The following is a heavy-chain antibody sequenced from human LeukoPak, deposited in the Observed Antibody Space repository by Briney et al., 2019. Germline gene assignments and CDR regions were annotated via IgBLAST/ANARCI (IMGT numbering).Heavy chain of an antibody. CDR1: GGSISSSSYY. J-gene: IGHJ6*02. CDR2: MYYSGTT. Sequence: SETLSLTCTVSGGSISSSSYYWGWIRQPPGKGLEWIGSMYYSGTTYYNPSLKSRVTISGDTSKNQFSLKLNSVTAADTAVYYCARVIAAADTNYYYYHYGMGVWGQGTTVTVSS. D-gene: IGHD6-13*01. V-gene: IGHV4-39*07. CDR3: ARVIAAADTNYYYYHYGMGV.